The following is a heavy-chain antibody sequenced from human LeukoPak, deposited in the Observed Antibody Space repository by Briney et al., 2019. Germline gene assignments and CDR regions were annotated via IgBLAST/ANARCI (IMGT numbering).Heavy chain of an antibody. CDR3: ARDLSGVAGYTYGRGIDY. CDR1: GFTFRSYW. CDR2: IKQDGSEN. V-gene: IGHV3-7*01. Sequence: GGSLRLSCAASGFTFRSYWMTWVRQAPGKGLEWVANIKQDGSENHYVDSVKGRFTIARDNAKTSLYLQMNSLRAEDTAVYYCARDLSGVAGYTYGRGIDYWGQGTLVTVSS. D-gene: IGHD5-18*01. J-gene: IGHJ4*02.